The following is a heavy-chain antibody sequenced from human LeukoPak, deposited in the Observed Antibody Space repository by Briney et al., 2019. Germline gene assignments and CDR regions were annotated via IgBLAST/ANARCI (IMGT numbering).Heavy chain of an antibody. CDR1: GGSISSSNW. V-gene: IGHV4-4*02. J-gene: IGHJ4*02. CDR3: ARGPGYSYGYVDDY. Sequence: PSETLSLTCAVSGGSISSSNWWSWVRQPPGKGLEWIGEIYHSGSTNYNPSLKSRVTISVDTSKSQFSLKLSSVTAADTAVYYCARGPGYSYGYVDDYWGQGTLVTVSS. D-gene: IGHD5-18*01. CDR2: IYHSGST.